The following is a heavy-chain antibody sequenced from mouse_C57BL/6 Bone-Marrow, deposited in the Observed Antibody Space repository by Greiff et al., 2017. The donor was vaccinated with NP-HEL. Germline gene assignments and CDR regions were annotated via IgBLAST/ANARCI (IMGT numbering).Heavy chain of an antibody. CDR2: INPNNGGT. J-gene: IGHJ2*01. D-gene: IGHD1-1*01. CDR1: GYTFTDYN. Sequence: VQLQQSGPELVKPGASVKIPCKASGYTFTDYNMDWVKQSHGKSLEWIGDINPNNGGTIYNQKFKGKATLTVDKSSSTAYMELRSLTSEDTAVYYCARQFTTVVPYYFDYWGQGTTLTVSS. V-gene: IGHV1-18*01. CDR3: ARQFTTVVPYYFDY.